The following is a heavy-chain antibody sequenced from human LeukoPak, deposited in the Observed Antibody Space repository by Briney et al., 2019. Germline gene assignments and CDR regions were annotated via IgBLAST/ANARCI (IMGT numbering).Heavy chain of an antibody. CDR1: GYTFTGYY. Sequence: ASVKVSCKASGYTFTGYYMHWVRQAPGQGLEWMGWINPNSGGTNYAQKFQGWVTMTRDTSISTAYMELSRLRSDDTAVYYCARDRGYSGYSYGMDVWGQGTTVTVSS. V-gene: IGHV1-2*04. CDR3: ARDRGYSGYSYGMDV. CDR2: INPNSGGT. J-gene: IGHJ6*02. D-gene: IGHD5-12*01.